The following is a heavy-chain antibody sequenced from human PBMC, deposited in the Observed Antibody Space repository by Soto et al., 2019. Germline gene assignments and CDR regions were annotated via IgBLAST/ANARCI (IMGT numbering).Heavy chain of an antibody. Sequence: ASVKVSCTASGYTFTGYYMHWVRQAPGQGLEWMGWINPNSGGTNYAQKFQGWVTMTRDTSISTAYMELSRLRSDDTAVYYCARSMGATVTTRYYYGMDVWGQGTTVTVSS. V-gene: IGHV1-2*04. CDR1: GYTFTGYY. CDR3: ARSMGATVTTRYYYGMDV. D-gene: IGHD4-17*01. J-gene: IGHJ6*02. CDR2: INPNSGGT.